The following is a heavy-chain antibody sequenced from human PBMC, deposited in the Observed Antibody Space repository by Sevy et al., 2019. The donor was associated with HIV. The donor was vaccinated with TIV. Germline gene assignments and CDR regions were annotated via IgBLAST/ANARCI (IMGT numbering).Heavy chain of an antibody. CDR1: GYTLTELS. V-gene: IGHV1-24*01. CDR2: FAPEDGET. CDR3: ATDRATMVREGSAFDI. J-gene: IGHJ3*02. D-gene: IGHD3-10*01. Sequence: ASVKVSYKVSGYTLTELSMHWVRQAPGKGLEWMGGFAPEDGETIYAQKFQGRVTMTEDTSTDTAYMELSSLRSEDTAVYYCATDRATMVREGSAFDIWVQGTMVTVSS.